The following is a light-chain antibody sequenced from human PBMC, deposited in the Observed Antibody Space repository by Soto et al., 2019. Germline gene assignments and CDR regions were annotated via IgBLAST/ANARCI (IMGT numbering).Light chain of an antibody. CDR3: QQYTNWPPNT. J-gene: IGKJ5*01. CDR1: QSVSSF. V-gene: IGKV3-11*01. CDR2: DAS. Sequence: ESEVTRKRASLALSPGERATLSCRASQSVSSFFAWYQQKPGQSPRLLIYDASNRASGIPARFTGSGSGPDFTLTISSVAPEDFAVYYCQQYTNWPPNTFGQGTRREIK.